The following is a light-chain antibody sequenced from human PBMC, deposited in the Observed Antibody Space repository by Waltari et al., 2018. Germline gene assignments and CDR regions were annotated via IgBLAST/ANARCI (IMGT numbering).Light chain of an antibody. J-gene: IGLJ1*01. CDR1: SSNIDNNY. CDR3: AVCDEGYV. Sequence: QSVLTQPPSASGTPGQRVTISCSGSSSNIDNNYVYWYQHLPGMAPKLLIYRNDQRPSGVPDRFSRSKSGNSASMAISGLRSDDEADYYCAVCDEGYVFGTGTKVTVL. V-gene: IGLV1-47*01. CDR2: RND.